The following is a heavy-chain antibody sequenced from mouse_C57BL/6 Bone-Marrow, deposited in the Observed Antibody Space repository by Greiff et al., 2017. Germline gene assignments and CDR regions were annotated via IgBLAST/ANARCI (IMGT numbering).Heavy chain of an antibody. J-gene: IGHJ3*01. CDR2: ISSGGSYT. CDR1: GFTFSSYG. CDR3: ARREGWFAY. V-gene: IGHV5-6*03. Sequence: EVKLVESGGGLVKPGGSLKLSCAASGFTFSSYGMSWVRQTPDKRLEWVATISSGGSYTYYPDSVKGRFTISRDNAKNTLYLQMSSLKSEDTAMYYCARREGWFAYWGQGTLVTVSA.